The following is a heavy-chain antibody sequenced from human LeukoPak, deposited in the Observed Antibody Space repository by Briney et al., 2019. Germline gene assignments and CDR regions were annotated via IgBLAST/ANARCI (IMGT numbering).Heavy chain of an antibody. D-gene: IGHD5-12*01. CDR1: GASISSGNSY. J-gene: IGHJ6*03. V-gene: IGHV4-30-4*08. CDR3: ARSNCGYDSIPNYMDV. CDR2: IYYSGST. Sequence: SETLSLTCTGSGASISSGNSYWSWIRQPPGKGLEWIGYIYYSGSTYYNPSLKSRVTISVDTSKNQFSLKLSSVTAADTAVYYCARSNCGYDSIPNYMDVWGKGTTVTVSS.